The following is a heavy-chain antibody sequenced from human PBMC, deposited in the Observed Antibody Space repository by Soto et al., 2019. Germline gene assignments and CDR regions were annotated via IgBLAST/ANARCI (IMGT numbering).Heavy chain of an antibody. CDR3: ARNHDYVDY. Sequence: GGSLRLSCAVSGFTVSSNYMSWVRQAPGKGLEWVSVIYSGGNTYYADSVKGRFTISRHNPENTLYLQMNSLRVEDTAVYYCARNHDYVDYWGQGTLVTVSS. CDR1: GFTVSSNY. J-gene: IGHJ4*02. CDR2: IYSGGNT. V-gene: IGHV3-53*04.